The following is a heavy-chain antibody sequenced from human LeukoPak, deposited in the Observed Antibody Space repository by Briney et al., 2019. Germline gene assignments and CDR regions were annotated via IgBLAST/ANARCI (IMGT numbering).Heavy chain of an antibody. CDR1: GGSISSSSYY. Sequence: SETLSLTCTVSGGSISSSSYYWSWIRQPPGKGLEWIGYIYYSGSINYNPSLKSRVTISVDTSKNQFSLKLSSVTAADTAVYYCARVGGGNYYYYGMDVWGQGTTVSVSS. CDR2: IYYSGSI. CDR3: ARVGGGNYYYYGMDV. J-gene: IGHJ6*02. V-gene: IGHV4-61*05. D-gene: IGHD2-15*01.